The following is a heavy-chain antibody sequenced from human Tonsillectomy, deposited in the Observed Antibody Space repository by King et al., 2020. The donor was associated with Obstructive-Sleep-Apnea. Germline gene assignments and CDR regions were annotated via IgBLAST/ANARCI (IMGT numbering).Heavy chain of an antibody. Sequence: EQLVQSGAEVKKPGASVKVSCKASGYTFTGYYIHWVRQAPGQGLELMGWISPNSGATKYAQKFQDRVTMTRDTSISTAYLDLSRLRSDDTAIYYCARDMSAYDSTSPAYWGQGTLVTVSS. V-gene: IGHV1-2*02. CDR2: ISPNSGAT. D-gene: IGHD3-10*01. CDR3: ARDMSAYDSTSPAY. CDR1: GYTFTGYY. J-gene: IGHJ4*02.